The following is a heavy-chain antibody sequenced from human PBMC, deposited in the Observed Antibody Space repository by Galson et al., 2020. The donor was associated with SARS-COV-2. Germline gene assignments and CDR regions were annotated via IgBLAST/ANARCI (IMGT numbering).Heavy chain of an antibody. J-gene: IGHJ5*02. CDR2: IYYSGKT. D-gene: IGHD3-3*01. CDR3: AKQHGESDYWSSFNINYFDP. CDR1: GGSIFSYGFY. Sequence: SETLSLTCSVSGGSIFSYGFYWDWVRQSPGRGLEWIGAIYYSGKTYYNPFLNSRASTSVNTSQHKFSLRLTSVTAADTAIYYCAKQHGESDYWSSFNINYFDPGGQGTQVIGSS. V-gene: IGHV4-39*01.